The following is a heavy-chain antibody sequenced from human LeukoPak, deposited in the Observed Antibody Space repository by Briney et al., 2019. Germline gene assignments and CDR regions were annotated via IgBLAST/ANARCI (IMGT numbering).Heavy chain of an antibody. Sequence: SVKVSCKASGYSFTAFYIHWVRQAPGQGLEWMGGIIPIFGTANYAQKFQGRVTITADESTSTAYMELSSLRSEDTAVYYCARSLSERHSDAFDIWGQGTMVTVSS. CDR1: GYSFTAFY. CDR3: ARSLSERHSDAFDI. J-gene: IGHJ3*02. D-gene: IGHD1-1*01. CDR2: IIPIFGTA. V-gene: IGHV1-69*13.